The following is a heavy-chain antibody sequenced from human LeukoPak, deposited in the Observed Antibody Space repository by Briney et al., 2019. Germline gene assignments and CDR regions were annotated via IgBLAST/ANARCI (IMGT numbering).Heavy chain of an antibody. CDR1: GFTFSSYA. V-gene: IGHV3-23*01. CDR3: AKETGYCSSTSCYEYYYYGMDV. CDR2: ISGSGGST. D-gene: IGHD2-2*01. Sequence: GGSLRFSCAASGFTFSSYAMSWVRQAPGKGLEWVSAISGSGGSTYYADSVKGRFTISRDNSKNTLYLQMNSLRAEDTAVYYCAKETGYCSSTSCYEYYYYGMDVWGQGTTVTVSS. J-gene: IGHJ6*02.